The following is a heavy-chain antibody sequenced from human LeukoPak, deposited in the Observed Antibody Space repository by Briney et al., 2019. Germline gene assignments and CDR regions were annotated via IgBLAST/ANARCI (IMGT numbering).Heavy chain of an antibody. V-gene: IGHV3-23*01. J-gene: IGHJ4*02. CDR1: GFTFSSYA. D-gene: IGHD4-23*01. Sequence: GGSLRLSCAASGFTFSSYAMSWVRQAPGKGLEWVSAISGSGGSTYYADSVKGRFTISRDNAKNSLYLQMNSLRAEDTAVYYCARDLVVTLDHWGQGTLVTVSS. CDR3: ARDLVVTLDH. CDR2: ISGSGGST.